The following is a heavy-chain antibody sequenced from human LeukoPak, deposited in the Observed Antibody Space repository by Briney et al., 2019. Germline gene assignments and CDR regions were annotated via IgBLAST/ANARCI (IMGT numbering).Heavy chain of an antibody. V-gene: IGHV3-21*01. D-gene: IGHD4-23*01. CDR2: ISSSSSYI. CDR3: ASHGAGGCDY. Sequence: GGSLRLSCAASGFTFSSYSMNWARQAPGKGLEWVSSISSSSSYIYYADSVKGRFTISRDNAKNSLYLQMNSLRAEDTAVYYCASHGAGGCDYWGQGTLVTVSS. CDR1: GFTFSSYS. J-gene: IGHJ4*02.